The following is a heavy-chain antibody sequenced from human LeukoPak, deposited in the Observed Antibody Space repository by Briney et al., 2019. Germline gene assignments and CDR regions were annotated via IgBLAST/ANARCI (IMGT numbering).Heavy chain of an antibody. D-gene: IGHD2-21*02. CDR2: INPNSGGT. CDR3: ARLDFGVTAIQALDAFDI. V-gene: IGHV1-2*02. Sequence: ASVKVSCKASGYTFTGYYMHWVRQAPGQGLEWMGWINPNSGGTNYAQKFQGRVTMTRDTSISTAYMELSRLGSDDTAVYYCARLDFGVTAIQALDAFDIWGQGTMVTVSS. CDR1: GYTFTGYY. J-gene: IGHJ3*02.